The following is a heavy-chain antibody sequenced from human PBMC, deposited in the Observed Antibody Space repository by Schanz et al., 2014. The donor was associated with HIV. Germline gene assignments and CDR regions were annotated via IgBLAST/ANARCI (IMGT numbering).Heavy chain of an antibody. J-gene: IGHJ6*02. Sequence: QVQLVESGGGVVQPGRSLRLSCAASGFTFSSYGMHWVRQAPGKGLEWVAVIWFDGRNKYYGDSVKGRFTISRDNSKNTLYLQMKSLRPEDTAVYYCAKDGNWYDSRYRRKGNYYYYYGMDVWGQGTTVTVSS. CDR2: IWFDGRNK. CDR3: AKDGNWYDSRYRRKGNYYYYYGMDV. CDR1: GFTFSSYG. D-gene: IGHD3-22*01. V-gene: IGHV3-33*06.